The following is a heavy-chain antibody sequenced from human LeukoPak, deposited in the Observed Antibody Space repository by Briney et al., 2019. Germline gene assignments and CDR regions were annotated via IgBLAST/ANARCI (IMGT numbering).Heavy chain of an antibody. V-gene: IGHV4-4*02. D-gene: IGHD5-24*01. CDR1: GGSISSSNW. CDR2: IYHSGST. CDR3: ARERGRDGYNWRIGAFDI. J-gene: IGHJ3*02. Sequence: SETLSLTCAVSGGSISSSNWWSWVRQPPGKGLEWIGEIYHSGSTNYNPSLKSRVTISVDKSKNQFSLKLSSVTAADTAVYYCARERGRDGYNWRIGAFDIWGQGTMVTVSS.